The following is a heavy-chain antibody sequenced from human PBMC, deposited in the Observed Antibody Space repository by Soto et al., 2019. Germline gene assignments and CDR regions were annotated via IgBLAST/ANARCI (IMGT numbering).Heavy chain of an antibody. CDR1: GFTFSSYG. J-gene: IGHJ4*02. CDR3: AKVPLGYCSGGSCYYWGPFDY. CDR2: ISYDGSNK. Sequence: PGGSLRLSCAGSGFTFSSYGMHWVRQAPGKGLEWVAVISYDGSNKYYADSVKGRFTISRDNSKNTLYLQMNSLRAEDTAVYYCAKVPLGYCSGGSCYYWGPFDYWGQGTLVTVSS. D-gene: IGHD2-15*01. V-gene: IGHV3-30*18.